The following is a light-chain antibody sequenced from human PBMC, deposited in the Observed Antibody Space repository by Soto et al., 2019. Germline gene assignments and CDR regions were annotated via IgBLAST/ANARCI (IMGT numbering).Light chain of an antibody. J-gene: IGKJ1*01. CDR3: QHYNSYSEA. V-gene: IGKV3-20*01. CDR1: QSIATSQ. Sequence: EIVLTQSPGTLSLSPGERATLFCRASQSIATSQLAWYQQKPGQAPRLLIGASIRATGIPDRFSGSGSGTEFTLTISSLQPDDFATYYCQHYNSYSEAFGQGTKVDIK. CDR2: GAS.